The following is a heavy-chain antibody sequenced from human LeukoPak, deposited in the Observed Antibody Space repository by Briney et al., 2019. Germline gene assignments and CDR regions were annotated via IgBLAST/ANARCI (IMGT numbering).Heavy chain of an antibody. Sequence: RGSLRLSCAASGFTFSSYWMTWVRQAPGKGLEWVANIKQDGSEEYYVDSVKGRFTISRDNAKNSLYLQMNSLRAEDTAVYYCARDGLGSAFDYWGQGTLVTVSS. CDR2: IKQDGSEE. D-gene: IGHD3/OR15-3a*01. J-gene: IGHJ4*02. V-gene: IGHV3-7*01. CDR1: GFTFSSYW. CDR3: ARDGLGSAFDY.